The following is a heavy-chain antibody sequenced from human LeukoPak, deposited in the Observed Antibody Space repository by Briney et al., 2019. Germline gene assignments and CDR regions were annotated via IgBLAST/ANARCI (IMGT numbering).Heavy chain of an antibody. CDR1: GYSFTSYW. V-gene: IGHV5-51*01. Sequence: GESLKISCKGSGYSFTSYWIGWVRQMPGKGLEWMGIIYPGDSDTRYSPSFQGQVTISADKSISTAYLQWSNLKASDTAMYYCARIAAAGTGGYDDAFDIWGQGTMVTVSS. CDR3: ARIAAAGTGGYDDAFDI. CDR2: IYPGDSDT. D-gene: IGHD6-13*01. J-gene: IGHJ3*02.